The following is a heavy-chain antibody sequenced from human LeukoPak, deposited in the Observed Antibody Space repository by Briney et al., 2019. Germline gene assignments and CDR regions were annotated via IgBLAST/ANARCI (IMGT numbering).Heavy chain of an antibody. CDR1: VFTVRNNY. D-gene: IGHD4-17*01. Sequence: GGSVRLSCAPSVFTVRNNYMICVRHSPGKGLEWVSLIYSGGGTSYADSVKGRFTISRDNSKNTLYLQMNSLRAEDTAVYHCATYPTTVNYWGQGTLVTVSS. CDR2: IYSGGGT. V-gene: IGHV3-66*01. J-gene: IGHJ4*02. CDR3: ATYPTTVNY.